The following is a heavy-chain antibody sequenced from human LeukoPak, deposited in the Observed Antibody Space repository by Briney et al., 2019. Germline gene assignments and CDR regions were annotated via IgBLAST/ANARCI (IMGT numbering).Heavy chain of an antibody. Sequence: QPGGSLRLSCAASGFAFSSYAMSWVRQAPGEGLEWVSGITTAGGSTSYADSVKGRFTISRDNSKSTLYLQMNSLRAEDTAVYYCAKPRDGYCSSSSCYGLDYWGQGTLVTVSS. CDR2: ITTAGGST. CDR1: GFAFSSYA. J-gene: IGHJ4*02. D-gene: IGHD2-2*01. V-gene: IGHV3-23*01. CDR3: AKPRDGYCSSSSCYGLDY.